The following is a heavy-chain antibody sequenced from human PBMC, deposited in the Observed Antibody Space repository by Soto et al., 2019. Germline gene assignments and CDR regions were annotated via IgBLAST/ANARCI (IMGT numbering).Heavy chain of an antibody. CDR1: GFTFDDYA. J-gene: IGHJ4*02. Sequence: EVQLVESGGGLVQPGRSLRLSCAASGFTFDDYAMHWVRQAPGKGLEWVSGISGNSGSIGYADSVKGRFTIASDNAKNSLYLQMNSLRAEDTALYYCAKDKAVAGTGPVDYWGQGTLVTVSS. CDR2: ISGNSGSI. D-gene: IGHD6-19*01. CDR3: AKDKAVAGTGPVDY. V-gene: IGHV3-9*01.